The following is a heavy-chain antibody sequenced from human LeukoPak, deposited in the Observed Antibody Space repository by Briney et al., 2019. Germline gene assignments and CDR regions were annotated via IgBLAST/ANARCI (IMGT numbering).Heavy chain of an antibody. Sequence: SETLSLTCAVSGYSISSGYSWAWIRQPPGKGLEWIGSIDHSGSTNYTPSLKSRVTISVDTSKNQFSLKLSSVTAADTAVYYCARPCDPYDFWSGPDYWGQGTLVTVSS. CDR3: ARPCDPYDFWSGPDY. J-gene: IGHJ4*02. V-gene: IGHV4-38-2*01. CDR1: GYSISSGYS. CDR2: IDHSGST. D-gene: IGHD3-3*01.